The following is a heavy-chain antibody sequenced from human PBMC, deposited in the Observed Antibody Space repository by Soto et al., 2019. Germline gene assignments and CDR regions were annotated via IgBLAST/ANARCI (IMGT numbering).Heavy chain of an antibody. CDR3: ARSSGWDFDY. D-gene: IGHD6-19*01. CDR2: IYYSGST. J-gene: IGHJ4*02. CDR1: GGSISSYY. V-gene: IGHV4-59*01. Sequence: SETLSLTCTVSGGSISSYYWSWIRQPPGKGLEWIGYIYYSGSTNYNPSLKSRVTISVDTSKNQFSLKLSSVTAADTAVYYCARSSGWDFDYWGQGTLVTVSS.